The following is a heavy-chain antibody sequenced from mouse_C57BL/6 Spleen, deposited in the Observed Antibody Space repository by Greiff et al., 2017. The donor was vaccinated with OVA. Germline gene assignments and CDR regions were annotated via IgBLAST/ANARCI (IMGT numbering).Heavy chain of an antibody. CDR1: GFTFSSYA. J-gene: IGHJ2*01. Sequence: EVMLVESGEGLVKPGGSLKLSCAASGFTFSSYAMSWVRQTPEKRLEWVAYISSGGDYIYYADTVKGRFTISRDNARNTLYLQMSSLKSEDTAMYYWTRDGTAQATLYYFDYWGQGTTLTVSS. CDR3: TRDGTAQATLYYFDY. CDR2: ISSGGDYI. V-gene: IGHV5-9-1*02. D-gene: IGHD3-2*02.